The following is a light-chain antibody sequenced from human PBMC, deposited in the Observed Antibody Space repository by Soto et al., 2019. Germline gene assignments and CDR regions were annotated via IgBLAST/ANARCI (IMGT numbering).Light chain of an antibody. CDR3: QHYNSYSEA. CDR2: DAS. J-gene: IGKJ1*01. V-gene: IGKV1-5*01. Sequence: DIQMTQSPSTLSASVGDRVAITCRASQSISSWLAWYQRKPGKAPKLLIYDASSLESGVPSRFSGSGSGTEFTLTISGLQPDDFGTYYCQHYNSYSEAFGQGTKVDIK. CDR1: QSISSW.